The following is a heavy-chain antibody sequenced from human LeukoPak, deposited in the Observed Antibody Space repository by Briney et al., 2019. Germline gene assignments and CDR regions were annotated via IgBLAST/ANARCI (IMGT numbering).Heavy chain of an antibody. CDR1: GFIFSTYS. Sequence: PGGSLRLSCAASGFIFSTYSMNWVRQAPGKGPEWVSPINGTRSHIYYADSLKGRFTLSRDNARNSLYLQMNSLRVEDTAVYYCAREYSGSVRGYWGKGPLVTVSS. CDR2: INGTRSHI. D-gene: IGHD5-12*01. J-gene: IGHJ4*02. CDR3: AREYSGSVRGY. V-gene: IGHV3-21*01.